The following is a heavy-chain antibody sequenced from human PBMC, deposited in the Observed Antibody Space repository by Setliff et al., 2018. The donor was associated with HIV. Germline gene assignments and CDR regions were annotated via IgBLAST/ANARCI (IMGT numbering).Heavy chain of an antibody. J-gene: IGHJ4*02. V-gene: IGHV3-11*01. D-gene: IGHD3-22*01. CDR2: ISSSGSST. CDR3: ARKYYYDSSGYYSFKY. Sequence: GGSLRLSCAASGFTFSDYYMSWIRQAPGKGLEWVSYISSSGSSTYYADSVRGRFTISRDNSKNTLYLQMNSLRAEDTALYYCARKYYYDSSGYYSFKYWGQGALVTVSS. CDR1: GFTFSDYY.